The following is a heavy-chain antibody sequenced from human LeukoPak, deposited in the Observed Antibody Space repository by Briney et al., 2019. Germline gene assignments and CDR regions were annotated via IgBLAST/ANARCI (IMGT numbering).Heavy chain of an antibody. V-gene: IGHV3-23*01. CDR1: GFSLSNYI. CDR2: VSSSGSYT. D-gene: IGHD3-3*01. Sequence: TGGSLRLSCVASGFSLSNYIMSWVRQAPGEGLEWVSTVSSSGSYTYYADSVKGRFTISRDNSKNTVYLEVNSLRAEDTAVYYCAKGPPYYDFWSGYSPHWYFDLWGRGTLVTVSS. J-gene: IGHJ2*01. CDR3: AKGPPYYDFWSGYSPHWYFDL.